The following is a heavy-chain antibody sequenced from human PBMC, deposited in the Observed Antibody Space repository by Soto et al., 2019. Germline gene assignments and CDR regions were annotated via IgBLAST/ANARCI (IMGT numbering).Heavy chain of an antibody. CDR1: GYTFSSYG. J-gene: IGHJ4*02. D-gene: IGHD7-27*01. V-gene: IGHV1-18*01. CDR2: IDAGNGNT. CDR3: ARGHLTGDFDY. Sequence: GASVKVSCKASGYTFSSYGISWVRQAPGQRPEWMGWIDAGNGNTKYSQKLQGRVTMTTDTSTSTAYMELRSLRSDDTAVYYCARGHLTGDFDYWGQGTLVTVSS.